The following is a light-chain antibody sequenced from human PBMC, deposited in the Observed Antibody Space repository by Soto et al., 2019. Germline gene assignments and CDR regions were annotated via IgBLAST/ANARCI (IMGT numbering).Light chain of an antibody. J-gene: IGKJ1*01. Sequence: EIVMTQSPATLSVSPGERATLSCRASQSVSNKLVWYQQKPGQAPRLLIYAASTRATGIPARFSGSGSATEFTLTINSLQSEDFAVYYCQQYNNWPRTFGQGTKVDIK. V-gene: IGKV3-15*01. CDR1: QSVSNK. CDR3: QQYNNWPRT. CDR2: AAS.